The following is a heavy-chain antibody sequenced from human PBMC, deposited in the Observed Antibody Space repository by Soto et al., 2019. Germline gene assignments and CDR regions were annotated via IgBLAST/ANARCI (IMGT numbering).Heavy chain of an antibody. J-gene: IGHJ4*02. V-gene: IGHV5-51*01. D-gene: IGHD3-3*01. CDR3: ARSPFWSGPSTDFFDY. Sequence: GESLKISCKGSGYSFTSYWIGWVRQMPGKGLEWMGIIYPGDSDTRYSPSFQGQVTISAAKSISTAYLQWSSLKASDTAMYYCARSPFWSGPSTDFFDYWGQGTLVTVSS. CDR2: IYPGDSDT. CDR1: GYSFTSYW.